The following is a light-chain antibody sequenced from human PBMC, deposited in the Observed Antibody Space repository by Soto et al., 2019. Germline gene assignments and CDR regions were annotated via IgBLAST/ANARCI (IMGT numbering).Light chain of an antibody. Sequence: EIVLTQTPGTLSLSPGERATLSCRASQSVTSSHLAWYQQKPGQAPRLLIYGASTRATGMPDRLSGSGSDTDFCLTIRRLDPEDFAMYYCLLYFSPDRYTFGPGTKVQIK. J-gene: IGKJ2*01. V-gene: IGKV3-20*01. CDR1: QSVTSSH. CDR2: GAS. CDR3: LLYFSPDRYT.